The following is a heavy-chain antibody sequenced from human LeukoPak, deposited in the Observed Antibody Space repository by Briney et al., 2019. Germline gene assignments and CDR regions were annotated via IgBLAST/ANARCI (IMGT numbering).Heavy chain of an antibody. CDR3: AGLREGVVGAAFDY. Sequence: SETLSLTCSVSGGSIRSNSNYWGWIRQPPGKGLEWIGSMYYSGSTYYNPSLKSRVTISVDTSKSQFSLKLSSVTAADTAVYYCAGLREGVVGAAFDYWGQGTLVAVSS. CDR1: GGSIRSNSNY. D-gene: IGHD1-26*01. V-gene: IGHV4-39*01. CDR2: MYYSGST. J-gene: IGHJ4*02.